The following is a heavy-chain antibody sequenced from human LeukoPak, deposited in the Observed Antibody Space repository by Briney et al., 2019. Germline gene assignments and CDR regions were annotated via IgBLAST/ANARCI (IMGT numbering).Heavy chain of an antibody. CDR3: ASQLTVAGNDYYYYMDV. V-gene: IGHV4-38-2*01. J-gene: IGHJ6*03. CDR2: IYHSGST. D-gene: IGHD6-19*01. CDR1: GYSISSGYY. Sequence: SETLSLTCAVSGYSISSGYYWGWIRQPPGKGLEWIGSIYHSGSTYYNPSLKSRVTISVDTSKNQFSLKLSSVTAADTAVYYCASQLTVAGNDYYYYMDVWGKGTTVTVSS.